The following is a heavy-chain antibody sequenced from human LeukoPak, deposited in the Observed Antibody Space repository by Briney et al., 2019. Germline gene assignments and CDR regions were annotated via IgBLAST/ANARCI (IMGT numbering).Heavy chain of an antibody. CDR3: ARDTRSGGYYYDSGGYYEGYYFDY. Sequence: SETLSLTCTVSGGSISSYYWSWIRQPARKGLEWIGRIYTSGSTNYNPSLKSRVTMSVDTSKNQFSLKLSSVTAADTAVYYCARDTRSGGYYYDSGGYYEGYYFDYWGQGTLVTVSS. J-gene: IGHJ4*02. V-gene: IGHV4-4*07. CDR1: GGSISSYY. CDR2: IYTSGST. D-gene: IGHD3-22*01.